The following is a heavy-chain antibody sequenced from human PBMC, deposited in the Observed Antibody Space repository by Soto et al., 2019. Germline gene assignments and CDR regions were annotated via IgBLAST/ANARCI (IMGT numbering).Heavy chain of an antibody. J-gene: IGHJ5*02. CDR2: IYHSGST. CDR1: GGSISSSNW. Sequence: QVQLQESGPGLVKPSGTLSLTCAVSGGSISSSNWWSWVRQPPGKGLEWIGDIYHSGSTNYNPSLQRRVTIAVDQSKNPFSLKRSSVTAVDKAVSYCAAFDWSPGGCGFDPWGQGTLVTVSS. D-gene: IGHD3-9*01. CDR3: AAFDWSPGGCGFDP. V-gene: IGHV4-4*02.